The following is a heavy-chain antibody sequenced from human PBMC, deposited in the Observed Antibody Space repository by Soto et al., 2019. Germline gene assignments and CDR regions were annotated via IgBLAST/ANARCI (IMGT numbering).Heavy chain of an antibody. Sequence: QLVESGGGVVQPGRSLRLSCAASGFTFRGYGIHWVRQAPGKGLEWVALIWFDGSKKYYVDSVKGRFAVSRDNSKNTLYLQMNSLRVEDTAVYYCARDRLVPYGYGMDVWGQGTTVTVSS. J-gene: IGHJ6*02. CDR2: IWFDGSKK. V-gene: IGHV3-33*01. CDR3: ARDRLVPYGYGMDV. D-gene: IGHD2-2*01. CDR1: GFTFRGYG.